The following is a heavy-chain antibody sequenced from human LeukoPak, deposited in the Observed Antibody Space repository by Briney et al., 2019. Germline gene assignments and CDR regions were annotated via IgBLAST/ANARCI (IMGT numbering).Heavy chain of an antibody. V-gene: IGHV3-21*01. Sequence: GGSLRLSCAASGFTFSSYSMNWVRQAPGKGLEWVSSISSSSSYIYYADSVKGRFTISRDNAKNSLYLQMNSLRAGDTAVYYCAREIVVVPAAMFDYWGQGTLVTVSS. D-gene: IGHD2-2*01. CDR1: GFTFSSYS. CDR3: AREIVVVPAAMFDY. CDR2: ISSSSSYI. J-gene: IGHJ4*02.